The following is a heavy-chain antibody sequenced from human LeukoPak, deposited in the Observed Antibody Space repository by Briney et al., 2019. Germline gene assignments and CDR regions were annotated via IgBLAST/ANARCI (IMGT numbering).Heavy chain of an antibody. CDR3: ANSRGYNSGYRALELPPSPID. CDR1: GFTFSNFG. D-gene: IGHD5-18*01. V-gene: IGHV3-30*18. Sequence: GGSLRLSCAAFGFTFSNFGIHWVRQTPGKGLEWVAVISYDGINKYYVDSVKGRFTLSRDNSKSTLYIQMNSLRAEDTAVYYCANSRGYNSGYRALELPPSPIDWGQGTLVTVSS. CDR2: ISYDGINK. J-gene: IGHJ4*02.